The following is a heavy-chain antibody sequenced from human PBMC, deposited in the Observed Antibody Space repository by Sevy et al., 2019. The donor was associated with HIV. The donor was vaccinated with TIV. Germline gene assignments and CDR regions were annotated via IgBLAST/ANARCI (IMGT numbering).Heavy chain of an antibody. CDR2: IIPIFGTA. J-gene: IGHJ6*02. CDR3: ARSRGPAPPLPFCSGGSCYSRAYYYYGMDV. V-gene: IGHV1-69*13. Sequence: ASVKVSCKASGGTFSSYAISWVRQAPGQGLEWMGGIIPIFGTANYAQKFQGRVTITADESTSTAYMELSSLRSEDTAVYYCARSRGPAPPLPFCSGGSCYSRAYYYYGMDVWGQGTTVTVSS. CDR1: GGTFSSYA. D-gene: IGHD2-15*01.